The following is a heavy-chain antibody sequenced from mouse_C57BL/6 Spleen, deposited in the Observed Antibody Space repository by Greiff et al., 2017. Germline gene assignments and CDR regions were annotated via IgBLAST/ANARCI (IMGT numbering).Heavy chain of an antibody. CDR2: IYPGSGST. CDR3: ARDIRTTVVADYAMDY. J-gene: IGHJ4*01. D-gene: IGHD1-1*01. CDR1: GYTFTSYW. Sequence: QVQLQQPGAELVKPGASVKMSCKASGYTFTSYWITWVKPRPGQGLEWIGDIYPGSGSTNYNEKFKSKATLTVDTSSSTAYMQLSSLTAEDSAVYYGARDIRTTVVADYAMDYWGQGTSVTVAS. V-gene: IGHV1-55*01.